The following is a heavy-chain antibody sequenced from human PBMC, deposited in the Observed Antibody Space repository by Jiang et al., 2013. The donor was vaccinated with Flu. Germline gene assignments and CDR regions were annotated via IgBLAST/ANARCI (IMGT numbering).Heavy chain of an antibody. CDR1: GFSLTTHGVG. CDR2: IYWDNDR. V-gene: IGHV2-5*02. J-gene: IGHJ4*02. CDR3: ARIRSEEDGSGSYNLDY. D-gene: IGHD3-10*01. Sequence: TLTLTCSFSGFSLTTHGVGVGWVRQPPGKALEWLAIIYWDNDRRYSPSLANRLSITKDTSKNEVVLTMTNMDPVDTATYYCARIRSEEDGSGSYNLDYWGQGTLVTVSS.